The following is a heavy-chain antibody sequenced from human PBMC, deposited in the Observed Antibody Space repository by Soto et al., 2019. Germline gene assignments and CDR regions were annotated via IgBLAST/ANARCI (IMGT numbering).Heavy chain of an antibody. D-gene: IGHD1-26*01. V-gene: IGHV3-23*01. Sequence: EVQLLESGGGLVQPGGSLRLSCAASGFTFSSYAMSWVRQAPGKGLEWVSAISGSGGSTYYADSVKGRFTISRDNSKNTLYLQMNRLRAEDTAGYYCAKRGVWSRSGSYSPWGQGTLVTVSS. CDR2: ISGSGGST. CDR3: AKRGVWSRSGSYSP. CDR1: GFTFSSYA. J-gene: IGHJ5*02.